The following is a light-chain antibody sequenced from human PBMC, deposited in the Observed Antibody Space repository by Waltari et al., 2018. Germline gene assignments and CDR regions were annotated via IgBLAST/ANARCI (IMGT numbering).Light chain of an antibody. J-gene: IGKJ5*01. Sequence: EIVLTQSPATVSLFPGERATLSCRASHYIGADLAWYQQKPGQVPRLLVYDSYNRAPGIPARFSGSGSGTDFTLTITSLDPEDSAVYYCQQRNDFPITFGQGTRVGI. V-gene: IGKV3-11*01. CDR3: QQRNDFPIT. CDR1: HYIGAD. CDR2: DSY.